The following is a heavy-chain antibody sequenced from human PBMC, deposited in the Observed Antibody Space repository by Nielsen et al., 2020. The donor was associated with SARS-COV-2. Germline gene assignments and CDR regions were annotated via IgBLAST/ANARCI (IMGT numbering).Heavy chain of an antibody. CDR3: AKDHGERAFDY. CDR2: ISYDGSNK. CDR1: GFTFSSYG. J-gene: IGHJ4*02. V-gene: IGHV3-30*18. D-gene: IGHD3-10*01. Sequence: GGSLRLSCAASGFTFSSYGMHWVRQAPGKGLEWVAVISYDGSNKYYADSVKGRFTISRDNSKNTLYLQMNSLRAEDTAVYYCAKDHGERAFDYWGLGTLVTVSS.